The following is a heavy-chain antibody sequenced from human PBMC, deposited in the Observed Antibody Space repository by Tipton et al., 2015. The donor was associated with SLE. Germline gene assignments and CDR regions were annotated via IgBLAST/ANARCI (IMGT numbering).Heavy chain of an antibody. CDR3: ARRGVAAMDV. J-gene: IGHJ6*02. CDR2: LYYTGST. Sequence: TLSLTCTVSGGSISSRDYHWSWIRQPPGKGLEWIGYLYYTGSTTYNPSLKSRATTLVDTSKNQFSLKLSSVTAADTAVYYCARRGVAAMDVWGQGTTVTVSS. CDR1: GGSISSRDYH. D-gene: IGHD3-10*01. V-gene: IGHV4-61*08.